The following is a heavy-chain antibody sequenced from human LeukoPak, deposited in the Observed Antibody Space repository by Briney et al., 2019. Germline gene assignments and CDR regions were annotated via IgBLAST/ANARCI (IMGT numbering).Heavy chain of an antibody. D-gene: IGHD5-18*01. J-gene: IGHJ6*03. CDR1: GYTLTSYY. CDR2: INPSGGST. V-gene: IGHV1-46*01. Sequence: ASVKVSCKASGYTLTSYYMHWVRQAPGQGLEWMGIINPSGGSTSYAQKFQGRVTMTRDMSTSTVYMELSSLRSEDTAVYYCARGRRDTAMLIYYYYYYMDVWGKGTTVTISS. CDR3: ARGRRDTAMLIYYYYYYMDV.